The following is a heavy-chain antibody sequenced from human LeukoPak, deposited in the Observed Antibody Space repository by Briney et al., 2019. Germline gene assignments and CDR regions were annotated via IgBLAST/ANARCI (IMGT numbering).Heavy chain of an antibody. J-gene: IGHJ5*02. D-gene: IGHD3-22*01. CDR1: GGTFSSYT. CDR2: IIPILGIA. CDR3: ARSHYYDRSGNNWFDP. Sequence: SVKVSRKASGGTFSSYTISWVRQAPGQGREWMRRIIPILGIANYAQKFQGRVTITAENSTSTAYMELSSLRSEDTAVYYCARSHYYDRSGNNWFDPWGQGTLVTVSS. V-gene: IGHV1-69*02.